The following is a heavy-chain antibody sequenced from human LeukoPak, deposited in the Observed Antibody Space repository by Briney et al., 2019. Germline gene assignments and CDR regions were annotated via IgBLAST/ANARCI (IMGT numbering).Heavy chain of an antibody. J-gene: IGHJ4*02. CDR1: GYTFTGYY. CDR3: ARAVTLRYFDWFGY. CDR2: INPNSGGT. D-gene: IGHD3-9*01. Sequence: ASVKVSCKASGYTFTGYYMHWVRQAPGQGLEWMGWINPNSGGTNYAQKFQGRVTMTRDTSISTAYMELSRLRSDDTAVYYCARAVTLRYFDWFGYWGQGTLVTVSP. V-gene: IGHV1-2*02.